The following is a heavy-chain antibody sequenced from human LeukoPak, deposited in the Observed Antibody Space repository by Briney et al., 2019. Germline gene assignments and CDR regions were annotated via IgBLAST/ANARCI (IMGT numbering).Heavy chain of an antibody. J-gene: IGHJ4*02. CDR2: IYSGGNT. D-gene: IGHD4-17*01. CDR3: ARVYGDYFGYFDY. V-gene: IGHV3-53*01. CDR1: GFTVSSNY. Sequence: PGGSLRLSCAASGFTVSSNYMSWVRQAPGKGLEWVSVIYSGGNTYYADSVKGRFTISRDNSKNTLYLQMNSLRAEDTAVYYCARVYGDYFGYFDYWGQGTLVTVSS.